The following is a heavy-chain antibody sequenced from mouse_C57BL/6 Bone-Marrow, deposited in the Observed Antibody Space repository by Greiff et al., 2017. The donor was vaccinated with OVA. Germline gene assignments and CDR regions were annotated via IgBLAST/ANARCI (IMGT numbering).Heavy chain of an antibody. Sequence: QVQLQQPGAELVKPGASVKLSCKASGYTFTSYWMHWVKQRPGQGLEWIGMIHPNSGSTNYNEKFKSKATLTVDKSSSTAYMQLSSLTSEDSAVDYCAREGIRAWFAYWGQGTLVTVSA. CDR1: GYTFTSYW. CDR3: AREGIRAWFAY. V-gene: IGHV1-64*01. CDR2: IHPNSGST. D-gene: IGHD2-4*01. J-gene: IGHJ3*01.